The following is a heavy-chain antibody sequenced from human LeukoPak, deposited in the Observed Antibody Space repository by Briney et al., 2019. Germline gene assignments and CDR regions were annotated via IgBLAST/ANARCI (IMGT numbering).Heavy chain of an antibody. CDR2: ITDSGGDT. D-gene: IGHD6-6*01. J-gene: IGHJ4*02. CDR1: GFTFSIYA. V-gene: IGHV3-23*01. CDR3: AKGSSSSRPYYFDF. Sequence: PGGSLRLSSADPGFTFSIYAMSAGPQAPGKGLECVSAITDSGGDTYHADSVKGRLTISRDNSKNTLYLQMNSLRVEDTAVYYCAKGSSSSRPYYFDFWGQGALVTVSS.